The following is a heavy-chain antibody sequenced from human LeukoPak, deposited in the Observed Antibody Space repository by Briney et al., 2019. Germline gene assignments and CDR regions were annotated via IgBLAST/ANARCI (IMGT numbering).Heavy chain of an antibody. CDR1: GVTFSSYW. D-gene: IGHD6-13*01. Sequence: GGSLRLSCAASGVTFSSYWMSWVRQAPGKGLEWVANIKGDGGEKYYVDSVKGRFTISRDNAKNSLYLQMNSLRTDDTAVYYCAAQQLVLGIDYWGQGTLVTVSS. J-gene: IGHJ4*02. CDR2: IKGDGGEK. CDR3: AAQQLVLGIDY. V-gene: IGHV3-7*05.